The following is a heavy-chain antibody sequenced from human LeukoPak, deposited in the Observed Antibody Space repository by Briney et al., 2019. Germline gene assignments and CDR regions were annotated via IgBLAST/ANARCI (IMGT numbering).Heavy chain of an antibody. CDR2: ISSSGSTI. Sequence: PGGSLRLSCAASGFTFDDYTMHWVRQAPGKGLEWVSYISSSGSTIYYADSVKGRFTISRDNAKNPLYLRMNSLRAEDTALYYCAKDLTVRANYYDATGSDYWGQGTLVTVSS. CDR3: AKDLTVRANYYDATGSDY. CDR1: GFTFDDYT. J-gene: IGHJ4*02. V-gene: IGHV3-43*01. D-gene: IGHD3-22*01.